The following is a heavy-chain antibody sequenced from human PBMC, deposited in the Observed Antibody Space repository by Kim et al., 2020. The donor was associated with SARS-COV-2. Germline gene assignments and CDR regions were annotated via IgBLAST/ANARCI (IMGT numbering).Heavy chain of an antibody. V-gene: IGHV4-34*01. CDR3: ARGLKWSSWYLNSYGMDV. Sequence: SETLSLTCAVYGGSFSGYYWSWIRQPPGKGLEWIGEINHSGSTNYNPSLKSRVTISVDTSKNQFSLKLSSVTAADTAVYYCARGLKWSSWYLNSYGMDVWGQGTTVTVSS. CDR2: INHSGST. J-gene: IGHJ6*02. CDR1: GGSFSGYY. D-gene: IGHD6-13*01.